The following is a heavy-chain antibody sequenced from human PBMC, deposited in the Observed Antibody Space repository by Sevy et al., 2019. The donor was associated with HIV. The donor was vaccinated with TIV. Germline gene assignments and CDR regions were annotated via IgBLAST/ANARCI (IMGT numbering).Heavy chain of an antibody. V-gene: IGHV3-48*01. J-gene: IGHJ6*02. CDR3: ARGVAALPGYYYGMDV. Sequence: GGSLRLSCAVSGFTFSPYSMIWVRQAPGKGLEWVSYISGSNSNIYYVDSVKGRFTISRANAKNSTYLQMNSLRAEDTAVYYCARGVAALPGYYYGMDVWGQGTTVTVSS. CDR1: GFTFSPYS. CDR2: ISGSNSNI. D-gene: IGHD6-6*01.